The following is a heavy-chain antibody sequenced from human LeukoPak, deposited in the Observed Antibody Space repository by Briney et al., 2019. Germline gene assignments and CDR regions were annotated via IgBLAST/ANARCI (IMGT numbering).Heavy chain of an antibody. CDR3: ARGRIAVAGFFDY. V-gene: IGHV1-69*13. CDR2: IIPIFGTA. J-gene: IGHJ4*02. D-gene: IGHD6-19*01. Sequence: SVKVSCKASGGTFSSYAISWVRQAPGQGLEWMGGIIPIFGTANYAQKFQGRVTITADESTSTAYMELSSLRSEDTAVYYCARGRIAVAGFFDYWGQGTLVTVSS. CDR1: GGTFSSYA.